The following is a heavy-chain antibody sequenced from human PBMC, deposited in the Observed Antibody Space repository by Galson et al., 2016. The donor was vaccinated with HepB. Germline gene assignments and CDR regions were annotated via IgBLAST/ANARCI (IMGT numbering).Heavy chain of an antibody. CDR1: GDSVCSNIAA. Sequence: CAISGDSVCSNIAAWVWIRQSPSRGLEWLGRTYYRDRWYYDFATSVKSRIIVNADISKNQFSLQLTSVTPEDAALYYCAKAVWLGRGMDVWGQGTAVTVSS. V-gene: IGHV6-1*01. D-gene: IGHD2-21*01. CDR2: TYYRDRWYY. J-gene: IGHJ6*01. CDR3: AKAVWLGRGMDV.